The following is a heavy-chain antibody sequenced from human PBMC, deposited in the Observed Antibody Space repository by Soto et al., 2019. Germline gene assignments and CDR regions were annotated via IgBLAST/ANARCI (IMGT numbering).Heavy chain of an antibody. CDR1: GYTFTGYY. CDR2: INPNSGGT. Sequence: GASVKVSCKASGYTFTGYYMHWVRQAPGQGLEWMGWINPNSGGTNYAQKFQGWVTMTRDTSISTAYMELSRLRSDDTAVYYCARGGRSSGSYYKYYYYGMDVWGQGTTVTVSS. CDR3: ARGGRSSGSYYKYYYYGMDV. J-gene: IGHJ6*02. D-gene: IGHD1-26*01. V-gene: IGHV1-2*04.